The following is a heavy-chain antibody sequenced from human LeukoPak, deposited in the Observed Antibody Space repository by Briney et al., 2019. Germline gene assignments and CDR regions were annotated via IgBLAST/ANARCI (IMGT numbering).Heavy chain of an antibody. CDR2: ISAYNGNT. D-gene: IGHD3-22*01. V-gene: IGHV1-18*01. J-gene: IGHJ4*02. CDR3: ASAGYYDSSGYFDY. Sequence: ASVKVSCTASGYTFTSYGISWVRQAPGQGLEWMGWISAYNGNTNYAQKLQGRVTMTTDTSTSTAYMELRSLRSDDTAAYYCASAGYYDSSGYFDYWGQGTLVTVSS. CDR1: GYTFTSYG.